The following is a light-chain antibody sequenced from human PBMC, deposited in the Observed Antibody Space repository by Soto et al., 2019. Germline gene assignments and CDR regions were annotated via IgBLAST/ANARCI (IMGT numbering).Light chain of an antibody. CDR3: QSYDSSLSGWL. V-gene: IGLV1-40*01. Sequence: QSVLTQPPSVSGAPGQRVTISCTGSSSNIGAGYNVHWYQQVPGTAPKLLIYGDSNRPSGVPDRFSGSKSGTSASLAITGLQAEHEPDYYCQSYDSSLSGWLFGGGTKLTVL. CDR1: SSNIGAGYN. CDR2: GDS. J-gene: IGLJ3*02.